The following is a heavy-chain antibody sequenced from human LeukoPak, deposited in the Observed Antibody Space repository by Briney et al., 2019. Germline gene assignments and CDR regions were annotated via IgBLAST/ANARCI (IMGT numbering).Heavy chain of an antibody. V-gene: IGHV1-18*01. J-gene: IGHJ4*02. Sequence: GASVKVSCKTSGYTFTNYGISWVRQAPGQGLEWMGWITAYNGSTHYAQNVQGRISMTTDTSTRTVYLELRSLRTDDTAKYYCARDYPRNQYSGFDSRVYWGQGTLVIVSS. CDR2: ITAYNGST. CDR3: ARDYPRNQYSGFDSRVY. CDR1: GYTFTNYG. D-gene: IGHD5-12*01.